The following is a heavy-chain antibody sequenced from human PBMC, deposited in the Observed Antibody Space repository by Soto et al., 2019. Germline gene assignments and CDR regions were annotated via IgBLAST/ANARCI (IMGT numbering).Heavy chain of an antibody. CDR2: INPDSGGT. D-gene: IGHD6-19*01. CDR3: VRDQAAVAGSYYYYYGMDV. CDR1: GYIFTDYH. V-gene: IGHV1-2*02. J-gene: IGHJ6*02. Sequence: ASVKVSCKTSGYIFTDYHMHWVRQAPGQGLEWMGWINPDSGGTNYAQKFQGRVTMTRDTSISTAYMELSRLRSDDTAVYFCVRDQAAVAGSYYYYYGMDVWGQGTTVTVSS.